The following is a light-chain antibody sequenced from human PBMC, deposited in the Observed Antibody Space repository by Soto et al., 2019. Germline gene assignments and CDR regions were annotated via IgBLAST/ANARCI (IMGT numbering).Light chain of an antibody. CDR2: KTS. CDR3: QQYKSFSLT. CDR1: QSISNW. V-gene: IGKV1-5*03. J-gene: IGKJ4*01. Sequence: DIPMTQSPSTLSASVGDRVTITCRASQSISNWLAWYQQKPGKAPKLLIYKTSNLDSGVPSRFSGSGSGTEFSLTISSLQPDDFATYYYQQYKSFSLTFGGGTRVEVK.